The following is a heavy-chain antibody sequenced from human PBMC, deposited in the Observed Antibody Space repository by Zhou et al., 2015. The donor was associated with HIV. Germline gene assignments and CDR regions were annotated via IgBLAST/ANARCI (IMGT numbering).Heavy chain of an antibody. V-gene: IGHV1-69*01. J-gene: IGHJ3*02. CDR2: IIPIFGTA. CDR1: GGTFSSYA. CDR3: ARDGGRVVVVAATQGLDAFDI. D-gene: IGHD2-15*01. Sequence: QVQLVQSGAEVKKPGSSVKVSCKASGGTFSSYAISWVRQAPGQGLEWMGGIIPIFGTANYAQKFQGRVTITADESTSTAYMELSSLRSEDTAVYYCARDGGRVVVVAATQGLDAFDIWGQGTMVTVSP.